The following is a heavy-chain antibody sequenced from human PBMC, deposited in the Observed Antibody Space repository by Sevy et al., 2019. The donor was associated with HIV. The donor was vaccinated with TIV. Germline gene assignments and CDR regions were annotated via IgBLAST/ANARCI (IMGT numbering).Heavy chain of an antibody. CDR2: IKSKTDGGTT. D-gene: IGHD2-2*02. J-gene: IGHJ6*02. CDR3: TSIFYCSSTSCYTGDYYYYGMDV. CDR1: GFTFSNAW. Sequence: GGSLRLSCAASGFTFSNAWMSWVRQAPGKGLEWVGRIKSKTDGGTTDYAAPVKGRFTISRDDSKNTLYLQMNSLKTEYTAVYYCTSIFYCSSTSCYTGDYYYYGMDVWGQGTTVTVSS. V-gene: IGHV3-15*01.